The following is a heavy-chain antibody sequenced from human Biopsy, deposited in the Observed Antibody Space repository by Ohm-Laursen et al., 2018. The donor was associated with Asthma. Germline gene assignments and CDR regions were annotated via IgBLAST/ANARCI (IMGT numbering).Heavy chain of an antibody. CDR3: ATPPVGSISYFDS. Sequence: ASVKVSCKASGGTFSTFTITWVRQAPGQALEWMGGILPILGTSNYAQKFQGRVTITADESTRTAYMELSSLRSEDTAVYYCATPPVGSISYFDSWGQGTLVTDSS. CDR1: GGTFSTFT. J-gene: IGHJ4*02. D-gene: IGHD1-26*01. V-gene: IGHV1-69*13. CDR2: ILPILGTS.